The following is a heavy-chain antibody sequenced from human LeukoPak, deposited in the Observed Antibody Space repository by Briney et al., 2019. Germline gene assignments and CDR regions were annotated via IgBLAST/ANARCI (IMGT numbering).Heavy chain of an antibody. CDR3: AAVPPYSSSWDFDY. Sequence: SVKVSCKASGFTFTSSAMQWVRQARGQRLEWIGWIVVGSGNTNYAQKFQERVTITRDISTSTAYMELSSLRSEDTAVYYCAAVPPYSSSWDFDYWGQGTLVTVSS. V-gene: IGHV1-58*02. CDR2: IVVGSGNT. CDR1: GFTFTSSA. D-gene: IGHD6-13*01. J-gene: IGHJ4*02.